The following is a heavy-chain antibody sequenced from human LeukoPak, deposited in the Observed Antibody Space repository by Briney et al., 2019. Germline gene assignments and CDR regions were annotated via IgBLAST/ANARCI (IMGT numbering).Heavy chain of an antibody. Sequence: GGSLILSCEASGFTFSAYAMTWVRQAPGKGLDWVSVIYSGDSTYYADSVKGRFTISRDNSKNTLYLQMNSLRADDTAVYYCARGDDAFDVWGQGTVVTVSS. J-gene: IGHJ3*01. CDR1: GFTFSAYA. V-gene: IGHV3-66*01. CDR2: IYSGDST. CDR3: ARGDDAFDV.